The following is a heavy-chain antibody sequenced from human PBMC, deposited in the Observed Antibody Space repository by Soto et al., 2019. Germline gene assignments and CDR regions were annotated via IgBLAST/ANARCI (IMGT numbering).Heavy chain of an antibody. CDR2: ILRKAGNYAT. CDR3: IRGGSPYYYDY. CDR1: GFIFSGSA. Sequence: EVQLVESGGGLVQPGGSLKLSCAASGFIFSGSAVHWVRQASGKGLEWVGRILRKAGNYATAYPASMKGRFTISRDDSENTAFLQMNSLKTEDTAVYYCIRGGSPYYYDYWGQGTLVTVSS. J-gene: IGHJ4*02. V-gene: IGHV3-73*01.